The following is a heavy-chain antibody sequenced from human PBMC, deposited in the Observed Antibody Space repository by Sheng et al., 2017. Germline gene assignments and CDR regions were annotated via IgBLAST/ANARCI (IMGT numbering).Heavy chain of an antibody. Sequence: QVQLVQSGAEVKKPGASVKVSCKASGYTFTDYYIHWVRQAPGQGLEWMGWINPNSGGTNYAQKFQGRVTMIRDASITTAYMELSRLRSDDTALYFCARDKSGSSRVGSDYWGQGTLVTVSS. J-gene: IGHJ4*02. D-gene: IGHD2-15*01. CDR1: GYTFTDYY. CDR3: ARDKSGSSRVGSDY. V-gene: IGHV1-2*02. CDR2: INPNSGGT.